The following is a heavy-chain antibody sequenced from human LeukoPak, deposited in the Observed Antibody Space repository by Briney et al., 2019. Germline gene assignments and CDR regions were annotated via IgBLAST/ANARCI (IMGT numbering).Heavy chain of an antibody. V-gene: IGHV5-51*01. CDR2: IYPGDSDT. J-gene: IGHJ3*02. Sequence: GESLKISCKGSGYSFTSYWIGWVRQMPGKGLEWMGIIYPGDSDTRYSPSFQGQVTISADESISTAYLQWSSLKASDTAMYYCARQRYYYDSSGSTPDAFDIWGQGTMVTVSS. D-gene: IGHD3-22*01. CDR1: GYSFTSYW. CDR3: ARQRYYYDSSGSTPDAFDI.